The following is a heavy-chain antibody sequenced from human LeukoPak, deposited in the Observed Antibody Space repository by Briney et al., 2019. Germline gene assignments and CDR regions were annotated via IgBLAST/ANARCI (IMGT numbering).Heavy chain of an antibody. Sequence: PGGSLRLSCAASGFTFSGYWMSWVRQAPGRGLEWVATIKQDESEKTYVDSVEGRFTSPRDNAKSSLFLQMDSLRAEDTAVYYCARFGMDAAIDYWGQGTLVTVSS. J-gene: IGHJ4*02. CDR3: ARFGMDAAIDY. D-gene: IGHD2-15*01. CDR2: IKQDESEK. V-gene: IGHV3-7*01. CDR1: GFTFSGYW.